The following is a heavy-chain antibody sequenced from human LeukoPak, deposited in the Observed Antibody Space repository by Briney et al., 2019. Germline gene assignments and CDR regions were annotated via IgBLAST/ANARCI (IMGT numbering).Heavy chain of an antibody. Sequence: GGSLRLSCTASGFTFSSLAMTWVRQAPGKGLEWVSTIRSNGDTTYNADSVKGRFTISRDNSKDTLYLELNSLRVEDTATFYCAKGQELDDGVFDSWGQGTMVTVSS. V-gene: IGHV3-23*01. CDR2: IRSNGDTT. D-gene: IGHD1-1*01. CDR3: AKGQELDDGVFDS. CDR1: GFTFSSLA. J-gene: IGHJ4*02.